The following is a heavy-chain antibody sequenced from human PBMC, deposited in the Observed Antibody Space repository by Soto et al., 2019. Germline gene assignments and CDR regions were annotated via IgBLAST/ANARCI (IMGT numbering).Heavy chain of an antibody. D-gene: IGHD2-2*02. J-gene: IGHJ3*01. CDR2: IYYGGST. Sequence: QVQLQESGPGLVKPSQTLSLTCTFSGGSVSSGGYYWSWIRQQPGKGLEWIGFIYYGGSTHYNPSLKSRVTISVGSANNQFSLRLSSVTAADTAVYYCASRDCRSASCYRVRDAFDFWGQGTMVTVSS. V-gene: IGHV4-31*03. CDR1: GGSVSSGGYY. CDR3: ASRDCRSASCYRVRDAFDF.